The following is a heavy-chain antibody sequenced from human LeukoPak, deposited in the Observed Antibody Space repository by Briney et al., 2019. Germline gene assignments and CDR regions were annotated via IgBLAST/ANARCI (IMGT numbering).Heavy chain of an antibody. CDR3: ARTTGHFDY. CDR1: GDSVSSNSAA. J-gene: IGHJ4*02. D-gene: IGHD2-8*02. Sequence: SQTLSLTCALSGDSVSSNSAAWNWIRQSPSRGLEWLGRTYHRSKWYSEYAVSLKGRITINPDTSKNQFSLQLNSVAPEDTAVYYCARTTGHFDYWGQGTLVTVSS. CDR2: TYHRSKWYS. V-gene: IGHV6-1*01.